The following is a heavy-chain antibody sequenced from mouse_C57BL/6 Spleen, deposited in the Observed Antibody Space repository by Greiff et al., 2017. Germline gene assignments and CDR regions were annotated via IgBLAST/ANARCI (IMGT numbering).Heavy chain of an antibody. J-gene: IGHJ1*03. Sequence: QVQLQQSGAELVKPGASVKISCKASGYAFSSYWMNWVKQRPGKGLEWIGQIYPGDGDTNYNGKFKGKATLTADKSSSPAYMQLSSLTSEDSAVYFCARGGDYYGSSPWYFDVWGTGTTVTVSA. V-gene: IGHV1-80*01. CDR2: IYPGDGDT. CDR3: ARGGDYYGSSPWYFDV. CDR1: GYAFSSYW. D-gene: IGHD1-1*01.